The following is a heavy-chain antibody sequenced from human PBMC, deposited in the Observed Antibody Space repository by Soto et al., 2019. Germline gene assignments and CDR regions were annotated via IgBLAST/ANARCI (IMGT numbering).Heavy chain of an antibody. Sequence: SETLSLTCAVSGGSISSSNWWSWVRQPLGKGLEWIGEIYHSGNTNYNPSLKSRVTISVDKSKNQFSLKLSSVTAADTAVYFCARLSGSHNDRYFDNWGKGTLVTVSS. CDR3: ARLSGSHNDRYFDN. D-gene: IGHD1-26*01. J-gene: IGHJ4*02. V-gene: IGHV4-4*02. CDR2: IYHSGNT. CDR1: GGSISSSNW.